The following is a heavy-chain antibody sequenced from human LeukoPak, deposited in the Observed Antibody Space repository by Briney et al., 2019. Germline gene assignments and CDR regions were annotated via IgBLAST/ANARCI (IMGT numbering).Heavy chain of an antibody. D-gene: IGHD5-18*01. CDR2: ISPYSGIT. CDR3: ARLDSYGSSQADY. J-gene: IGHJ4*02. V-gene: IGHV1-18*01. Sequence: ASVKVSCKTSGYTFTSYAITWVRPAPGQGLEWMGWISPYSGITNYAQMLQGRVTMTTDTSTSTAYMELRSLRSDDTAMYYCARLDSYGSSQADYWGQGALVTVSS. CDR1: GYTFTSYA.